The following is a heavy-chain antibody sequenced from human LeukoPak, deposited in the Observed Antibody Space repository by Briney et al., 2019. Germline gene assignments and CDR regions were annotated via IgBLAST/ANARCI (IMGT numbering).Heavy chain of an antibody. CDR1: GSTSSLYW. Sequence: GGSLRLSCAASGSTSSLYWMHWVRQGPGKGLMWVSRLNEDGSTADYADSVKGRFTISRDNSKNTVYLQMNSLRAEDTAVYYCAKDRSCINDLCHGDFDYWGQGTLVTVSS. CDR3: AKDRSCINDLCHGDFDY. CDR2: LNEDGSTA. D-gene: IGHD2-8*01. J-gene: IGHJ4*02. V-gene: IGHV3-74*01.